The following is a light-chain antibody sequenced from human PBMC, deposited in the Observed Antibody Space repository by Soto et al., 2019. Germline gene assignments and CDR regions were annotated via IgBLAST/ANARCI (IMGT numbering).Light chain of an antibody. CDR1: QYVSSF. CDR2: DAS. J-gene: IGKJ1*01. Sequence: EFLLTHSPATLGLSPGERATLSCRASQYVSSFLAWYQQKAGQAPRLLIYDASHRATGIPARFSGSGSGTDFTLTINTPEPEDFALYYCQQRYEWPQTLGQGTKVDIK. CDR3: QQRYEWPQT. V-gene: IGKV3-11*01.